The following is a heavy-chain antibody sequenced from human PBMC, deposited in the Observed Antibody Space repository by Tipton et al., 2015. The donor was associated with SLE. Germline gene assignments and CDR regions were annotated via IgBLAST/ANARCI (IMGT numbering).Heavy chain of an antibody. V-gene: IGHV4-39*07. CDR2: IYYSGST. CDR1: GGSISSSSYY. D-gene: IGHD3-3*01. J-gene: IGHJ6*03. CDR3: ARDNFWNRGYYFGGGEDYYYYYMDV. Sequence: TLSLTCTVSGGSISSSSYYWGWIRQPPGKGLEWIGSIYYSGSTYYNPSLKSRVTISVDTSKNQFSLKLSSVTAADTAAYYCARDNFWNRGYYFGGGEDYYYYYMDVWGKGTTVTVSS.